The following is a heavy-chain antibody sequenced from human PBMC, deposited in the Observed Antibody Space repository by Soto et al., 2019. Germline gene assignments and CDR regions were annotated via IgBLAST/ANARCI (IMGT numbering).Heavy chain of an antibody. CDR3: ARAPWEPLYYYGMDV. D-gene: IGHD1-26*01. V-gene: IGHV4-4*02. CDR2: IYHSGST. J-gene: IGHJ6*02. CDR1: GGSISSSNW. Sequence: SETLSLTCAVSGGSISSSNWWRWVRQPPGKGLEWIGEIYHSGSTNYNPSLKSRVTISVDKSKNQFSMKLSSVTAADTAVYYCARAPWEPLYYYGMDVWGQGTTVTVSS.